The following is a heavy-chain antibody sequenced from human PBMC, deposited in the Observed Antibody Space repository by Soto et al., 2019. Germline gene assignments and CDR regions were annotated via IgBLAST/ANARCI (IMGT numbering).Heavy chain of an antibody. CDR2: MNPNGGNT. J-gene: IGHJ5*02. V-gene: IGHV1-8*01. CDR1: GYTFTSYD. D-gene: IGHD6-13*01. Sequence: QVQLVQSGAEVKKPGASVKVSCKASGYTFTSYDINWVRQATGQGLEWMGWMNPNGGNTGYAQKFQGRVTMTRNTSISTAYVGLNSQRSEDAAVYYCARGLVAVAGTRWFDPWGQGTLVTVSS. CDR3: ARGLVAVAGTRWFDP.